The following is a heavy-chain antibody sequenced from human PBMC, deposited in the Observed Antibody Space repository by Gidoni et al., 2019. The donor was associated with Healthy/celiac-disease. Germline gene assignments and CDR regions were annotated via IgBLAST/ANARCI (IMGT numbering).Heavy chain of an antibody. CDR1: VFTFSSSS. J-gene: IGHJ6*02. V-gene: IGHV3-48*01. Sequence: EVQLVVSGGGLVQPGGSLRLSCAASVFTFSSSSMNWVRQAPGKGLECVSYISSSSSTIYYADSVKGRFTISRDNAKNSLYLQMNRMRAEDTAVYYWERKLKYYYDSSGYLGMDVWGQGTTVTVSS. CDR3: ERKLKYYYDSSGYLGMDV. D-gene: IGHD3-22*01. CDR2: ISSSSSTI.